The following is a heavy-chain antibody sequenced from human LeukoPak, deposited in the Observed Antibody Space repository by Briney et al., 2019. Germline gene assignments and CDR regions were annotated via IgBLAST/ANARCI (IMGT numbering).Heavy chain of an antibody. Sequence: SETLSLTCAVYGGSFSGYYWSWIRQPPGKGLEWIGEINHSGSTNYNPSLKSRVTISVDTSKNQFSLKLSSVTAADTAVYYCARVDIVVVPAAIFVFDYWGQGTLVTVSS. J-gene: IGHJ4*02. D-gene: IGHD2-2*03. CDR1: GGSFSGYY. CDR3: ARVDIVVVPAAIFVFDY. CDR2: INHSGST. V-gene: IGHV4-34*01.